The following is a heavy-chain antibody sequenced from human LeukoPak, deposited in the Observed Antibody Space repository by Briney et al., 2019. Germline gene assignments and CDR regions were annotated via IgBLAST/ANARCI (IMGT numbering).Heavy chain of an antibody. Sequence: GASVKVSRKASGYTFTSYYMHWVRQAPGQGLEWMGIINPSGGSTSYAQKFQGRVTMTRDTSTSTVYMELSSLRSEDTAVYYCARSAGTGGYFDYWGQGTLVTVSS. CDR2: INPSGGST. J-gene: IGHJ4*02. CDR3: ARSAGTGGYFDY. V-gene: IGHV1-46*01. CDR1: GYTFTSYY. D-gene: IGHD6-13*01.